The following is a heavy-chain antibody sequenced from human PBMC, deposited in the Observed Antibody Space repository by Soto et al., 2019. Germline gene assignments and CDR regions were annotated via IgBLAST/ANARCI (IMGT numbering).Heavy chain of an antibody. J-gene: IGHJ6*02. V-gene: IGHV4-31*03. CDR3: ARESVVISGWSSYGIDV. CDR2: IYYSGST. D-gene: IGHD6-19*01. CDR1: GGSISSGGYY. Sequence: QGQLQESGPGLVKLSQTLSLTCTVSGGSISSGGYYWSWIRQHPGKGLEWIGYIYYSGSTYYNPPLKSRVTISVDTSRNQFSLKLSSVTAADTAVYYCARESVVISGWSSYGIDVWGQGTTVTVSS.